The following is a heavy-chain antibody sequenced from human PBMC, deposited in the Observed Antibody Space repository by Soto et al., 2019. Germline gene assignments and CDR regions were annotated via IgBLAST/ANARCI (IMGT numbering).Heavy chain of an antibody. D-gene: IGHD3-10*01. Sequence: ASVKVSCKASGYTFTSYAMHWVRQAPGQRLEWMGWINAGNGNTKYPQKFQGRVTITRDTSASTAYMELSSLRSEDTAVYYCARDWGGVGELLWRNWFDPWGQGTLVTVSS. J-gene: IGHJ5*02. CDR3: ARDWGGVGELLWRNWFDP. V-gene: IGHV1-3*01. CDR1: GYTFTSYA. CDR2: INAGNGNT.